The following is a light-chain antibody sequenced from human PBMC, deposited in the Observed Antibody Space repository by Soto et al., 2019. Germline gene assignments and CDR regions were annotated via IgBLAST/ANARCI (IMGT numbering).Light chain of an antibody. CDR3: QQRSNWIT. Sequence: DIVMTQSPDSLAVSTGERATLSCRASQSVSSSYLAWYQQKPGQAPRLLIYDASNRATGIPARFSGSGSGTDFTLTISSLEPEDFAVYYCQQRSNWITFGQGTRLEI. J-gene: IGKJ5*01. V-gene: IGKV3-11*01. CDR2: DAS. CDR1: QSVSSSY.